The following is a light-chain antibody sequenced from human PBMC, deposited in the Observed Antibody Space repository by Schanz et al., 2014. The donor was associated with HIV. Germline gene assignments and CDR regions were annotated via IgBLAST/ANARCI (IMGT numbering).Light chain of an antibody. CDR1: SSSIKTNT. CDR3: AAWDDNLDGWV. CDR2: NTY. Sequence: SVLTQPPSASGTPGQRVTISCSGSSSSIKTNTVNWFQQLPGTAPKLLIYNTYHRPSGVPDRFSGSKSGTSASLAISGLQSEDEADYYCAAWDDNLDGWVFGGGTKLTVL. V-gene: IGLV1-44*01. J-gene: IGLJ3*02.